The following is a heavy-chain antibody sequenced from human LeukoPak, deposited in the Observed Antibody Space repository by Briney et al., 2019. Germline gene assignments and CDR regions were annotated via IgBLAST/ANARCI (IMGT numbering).Heavy chain of an antibody. J-gene: IGHJ4*02. V-gene: IGHV3-7*01. Sequence: GGALTLSCAASGFTFSHYYMGWVGQTPGKGPEGVANINEDGSEQYHVDSVKGRFTISRDNATNSMDLQMTSLRAEDKAMYYCARGRWLVFRGQGTLVTVSS. CDR2: INEDGSEQ. CDR1: GFTFSHYY. D-gene: IGHD6-19*01. CDR3: ARGRWLVF.